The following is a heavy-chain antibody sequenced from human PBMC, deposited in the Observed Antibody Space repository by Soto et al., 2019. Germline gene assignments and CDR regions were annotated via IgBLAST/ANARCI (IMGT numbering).Heavy chain of an antibody. CDR1: GFTFSSYS. V-gene: IGHV3-21*01. Sequence: PGGSLRLSCAASGFTFSSYSMNWVRQAPGKGLEWVSSISSSSSYIYYADSVKGRFTISRDNAKNSLYLQMNSLRAEDTAVYYCARDLFSSSWSNFDYWGQGTLVTVSS. D-gene: IGHD6-13*01. CDR2: ISSSSSYI. J-gene: IGHJ4*02. CDR3: ARDLFSSSWSNFDY.